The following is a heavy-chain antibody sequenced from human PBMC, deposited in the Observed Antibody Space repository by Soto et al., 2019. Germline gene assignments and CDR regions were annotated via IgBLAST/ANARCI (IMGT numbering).Heavy chain of an antibody. CDR1: GFTFTNYA. Sequence: VGSLRLSCAVSGFTFTNYAMTWVRQAPGKGLEWVSTLSPSGADTYYADSVKGRFTISRDISKNTLFLQMNSLRAEDTAVYFCTRRGGDSGWGAFDVWGQGTMVTVSS. CDR2: LSPSGADT. CDR3: TRRGGDSGWGAFDV. D-gene: IGHD4-17*01. J-gene: IGHJ3*01. V-gene: IGHV3-23*01.